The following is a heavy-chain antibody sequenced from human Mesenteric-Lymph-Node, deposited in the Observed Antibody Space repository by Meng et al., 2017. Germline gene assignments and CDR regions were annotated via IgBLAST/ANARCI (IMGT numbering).Heavy chain of an antibody. D-gene: IGHD7-27*01. CDR2: TYYRSQWLT. CDR3: ARDPPWAHSAFDI. V-gene: IGHV6-1*01. J-gene: IGHJ3*02. Sequence: SQTLSLTCAISGDSVSNNGVAWNWIRQSPSRGLEWLGRTYYRSQWLTDYAVSVKSRITINPDTSKNQFSLHLNSVTPEDTAIYYCARDPPWAHSAFDILGQGTMVTVSS. CDR1: GDSVSNNGVA.